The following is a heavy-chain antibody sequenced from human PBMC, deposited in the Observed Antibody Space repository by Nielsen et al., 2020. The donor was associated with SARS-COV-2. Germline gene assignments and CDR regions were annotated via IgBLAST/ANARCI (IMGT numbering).Heavy chain of an antibody. CDR1: GYTFTTYG. J-gene: IGHJ5*02. CDR2: ISRNNGKT. CDR3: ARAVGDDYVWGSYHPPRVDR. V-gene: IGHV1-18*04. Sequence: ASVKVSCKASGYTFTTYGIGWVRQASGQGLEWMGWISRNNGKTQYAQKFQGRVTMTTDTSTTTAYMELRSLRSDDTDVYYCARAVGDDYVWGSYHPPRVDRWGQGTLVTVSS. D-gene: IGHD3-16*02.